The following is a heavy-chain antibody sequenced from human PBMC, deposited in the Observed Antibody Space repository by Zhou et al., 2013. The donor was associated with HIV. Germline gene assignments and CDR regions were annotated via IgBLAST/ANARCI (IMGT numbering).Heavy chain of an antibody. J-gene: IGHJ4*02. Sequence: QVQLVQSGAEVKKPGASVKVSCKASGYTFTSYAMHWVRQAPGQGLEWMGWISSYRGYTNYAQKLQGRVTVTTDTSTTTAYMELRSLRSDDTAVYYCTRVFLIAMYYWAEGALVTVS. D-gene: IGHD2-21*01. CDR2: ISSYRGYT. CDR1: GYTFTSYA. V-gene: IGHV1-18*01. CDR3: TRVFLIAMYY.